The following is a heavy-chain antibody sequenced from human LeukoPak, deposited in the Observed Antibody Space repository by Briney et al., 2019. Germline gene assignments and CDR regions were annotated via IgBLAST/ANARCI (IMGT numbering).Heavy chain of an antibody. CDR1: GFTFSSYE. Sequence: GGSLRLSCAASGFTFSSYEMNWVRQAPGKGLEWVSYISSSGSTKHYADSVKGRFTISRDNAKNSLYLQMNSLRAEDTAVYYCARAGSFRFDYWGQGTLVTVSS. D-gene: IGHD3-10*01. V-gene: IGHV3-48*03. J-gene: IGHJ4*02. CDR2: ISSSGSTK. CDR3: ARAGSFRFDY.